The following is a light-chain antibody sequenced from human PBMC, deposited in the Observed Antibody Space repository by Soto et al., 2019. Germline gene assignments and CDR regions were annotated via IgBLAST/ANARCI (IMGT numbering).Light chain of an antibody. Sequence: EIVLTQSPGTLSLSPGERATLSCRASQSVSGNYLAWYQQKPGQSPRLLISGASSRGTGIPDSFSGIGSGTHFALHIGKLETEDFAVYYRAQYAGYIPIPFGGATQVELK. CDR2: GAS. J-gene: IGKJ4*01. CDR1: QSVSGNY. CDR3: AQYAGYIPIP. V-gene: IGKV3-20*01.